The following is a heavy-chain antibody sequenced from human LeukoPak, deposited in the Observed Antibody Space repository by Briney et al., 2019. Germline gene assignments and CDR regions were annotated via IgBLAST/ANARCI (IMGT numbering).Heavy chain of an antibody. D-gene: IGHD2-2*01. CDR2: TYYRSTWYN. V-gene: IGHV6-1*01. CDR3: ARRLTQYDCFDP. CDR1: GDSVSSNSVT. Sequence: SQTLSLTCAISGDSVSSNSVTWNWIRRSPSRGLEWLGRTYYRSTWYNDYAVSVRGRITVNPDTSRNQFSPHLNPVTPEDTAVYYCARRLTQYDCFDPWGQGILVTVSS. J-gene: IGHJ5*02.